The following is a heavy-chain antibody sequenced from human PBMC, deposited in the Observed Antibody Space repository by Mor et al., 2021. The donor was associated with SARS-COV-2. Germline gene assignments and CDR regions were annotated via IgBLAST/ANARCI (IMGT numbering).Heavy chain of an antibody. V-gene: IGHV1-8*01. D-gene: IGHD3-22*01. J-gene: IGHJ4*02. Sequence: GRVTMTRNTSKSTAYMELSSLRSEDTAVYYCARSYDSSGYYLIFDYWGQGTLVTVSS. CDR3: ARSYDSSGYYLIFDY.